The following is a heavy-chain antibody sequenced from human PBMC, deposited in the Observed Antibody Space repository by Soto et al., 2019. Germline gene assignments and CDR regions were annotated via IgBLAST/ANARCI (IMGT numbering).Heavy chain of an antibody. Sequence: PSETLSLTCTVSGGSIGHYYWSWIRRPPGRGLEWIGYIYYSGSTNYNPSLKSRVTISVDTSKNQFSLKLSSVTAADTAVYYCARGADTYYYDSSGYYPQDYWGQGTLVTVSS. CDR3: ARGADTYYYDSSGYYPQDY. CDR2: IYYSGST. V-gene: IGHV4-59*01. D-gene: IGHD3-22*01. CDR1: GGSIGHYY. J-gene: IGHJ4*02.